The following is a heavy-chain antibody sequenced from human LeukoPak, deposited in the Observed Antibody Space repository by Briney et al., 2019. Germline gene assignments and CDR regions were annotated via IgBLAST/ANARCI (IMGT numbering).Heavy chain of an antibody. CDR3: ARDLGSGWMEGYFDY. CDR2: IWYDGSNK. J-gene: IGHJ4*02. Sequence: GGSLRLSCAASGFTFSSYGTHWVRQAPGKGLEWVAVIWYDGSNKYYADSVKGRFTISRDNSQNTLYLQMNSLRAEDTAVYYCARDLGSGWMEGYFDYWGQGTPVTVSS. CDR1: GFTFSSYG. V-gene: IGHV3-33*01. D-gene: IGHD6-19*01.